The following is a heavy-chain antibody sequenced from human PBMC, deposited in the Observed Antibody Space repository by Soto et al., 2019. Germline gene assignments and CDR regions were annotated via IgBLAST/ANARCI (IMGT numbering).Heavy chain of an antibody. CDR2: ISAYNGNT. CDR3: ARAKFYCSSTSCAIGLLSF. Sequence: ASVKVSCKASGYTFTSYGISWVRQAPGQGLEWMGWISAYNGNTNYAQKLQGRVTMTTDTSTSTAYMELRSLRSDDTAVYYCARAKFYCSSTSCAIGLLSFWGQGTLVTVSS. CDR1: GYTFTSYG. J-gene: IGHJ4*02. D-gene: IGHD2-2*01. V-gene: IGHV1-18*01.